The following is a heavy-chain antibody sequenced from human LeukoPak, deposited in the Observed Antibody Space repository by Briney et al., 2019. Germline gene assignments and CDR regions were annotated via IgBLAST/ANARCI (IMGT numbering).Heavy chain of an antibody. J-gene: IGHJ3*02. CDR1: GFTFYDYA. Sequence: GRSLRLSCAASGFTFYDYAMHWVRQAPGKGLEGVSGISWNSGIIGYAASVKGRFTLSRDNATNSLYLKMHSLRAEDTALYYCAKDQAAEWAPPTAGAFDIWGQGTMVTVSS. V-gene: IGHV3-9*01. CDR3: AKDQAAEWAPPTAGAFDI. D-gene: IGHD1-26*01. CDR2: ISWNSGII.